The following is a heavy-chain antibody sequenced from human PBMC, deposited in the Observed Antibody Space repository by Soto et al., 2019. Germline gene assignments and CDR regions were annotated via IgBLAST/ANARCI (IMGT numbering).Heavy chain of an antibody. J-gene: IGHJ6*02. Sequence: GGSLRLSCAASGFTFSSYSMNWVRQAPGKGLEWVSYISSSSSYIYYADSVKGRFTISRVNAKNSLDLQMNSLRAEDTAVYYCARDIAGAAREYYGMDVWGQGTTVTVSS. CDR1: GFTFSSYS. CDR3: ARDIAGAAREYYGMDV. D-gene: IGHD6-6*01. CDR2: ISSSSSYI. V-gene: IGHV3-21*01.